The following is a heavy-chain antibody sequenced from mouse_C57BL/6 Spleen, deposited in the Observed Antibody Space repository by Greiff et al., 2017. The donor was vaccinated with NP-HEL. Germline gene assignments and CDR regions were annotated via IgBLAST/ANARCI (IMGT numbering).Heavy chain of an antibody. CDR3: ARDRGSSFSYWYFDV. Sequence: EVMLVESEGGLVQPGSSMKLSCTASGFTFSDYYMAWVRQVPEKGLEWVANINYDGSSTYYLDSLKSRFIISRDNAKNIIYLQMSSLKSEDTATYYCARDRGSSFSYWYFDVWGTGTTVTVSS. CDR1: GFTFSDYY. J-gene: IGHJ1*03. D-gene: IGHD1-1*01. CDR2: INYDGSST. V-gene: IGHV5-16*01.